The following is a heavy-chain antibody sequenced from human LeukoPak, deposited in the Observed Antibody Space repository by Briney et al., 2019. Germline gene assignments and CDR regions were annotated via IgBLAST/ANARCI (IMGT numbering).Heavy chain of an antibody. CDR1: GYTFTSYY. Sequence: ASVKVSCKASGYTFTSYYMHWVRQAPGQGLEWMGWINPNSGGTNYAQKFQGRVTMTRDTSISTAYMELSRLRSDDTAVYYCARDPYSSSSAWGYYFDYWGQGTLVTVSS. CDR2: INPNSGGT. J-gene: IGHJ4*02. V-gene: IGHV1-2*02. CDR3: ARDPYSSSSAWGYYFDY. D-gene: IGHD6-6*01.